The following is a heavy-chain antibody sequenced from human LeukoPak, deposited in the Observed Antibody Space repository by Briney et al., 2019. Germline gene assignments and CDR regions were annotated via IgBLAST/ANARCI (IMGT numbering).Heavy chain of an antibody. CDR1: GFTFDGYA. V-gene: IGHV3-9*01. CDR2: ISWNSGSI. CDR3: AKAHMGYSSSYPDY. J-gene: IGHJ4*02. Sequence: GGSLRLSCAASGFTFDGYAMHWVRQAPGKGLEWVSGISWNSGSIGYADSVKGRFTISRDNAKNSLYLQMNSLRAEDTALYYCAKAHMGYSSSYPDYWGQGTLVTVSS. D-gene: IGHD6-13*01.